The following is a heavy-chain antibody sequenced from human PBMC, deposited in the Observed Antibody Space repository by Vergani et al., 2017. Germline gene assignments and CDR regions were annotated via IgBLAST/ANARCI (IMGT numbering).Heavy chain of an antibody. Sequence: QVQLVQSGAEVKKPGASVKVSCKASGYTFTSYSMHWVRQAPGQGLEWMGIINTRGGSTSYEQKFQGRFTMTRDTSTSTVYMELSSLRSEDTAVYYCARGLGDDDILTGSAYWDQGTLVTVSS. CDR3: ARGLGDDDILTGSAY. CDR1: GYTFTSYS. CDR2: INTRGGST. V-gene: IGHV1-46*03. J-gene: IGHJ4*02. D-gene: IGHD3-9*01.